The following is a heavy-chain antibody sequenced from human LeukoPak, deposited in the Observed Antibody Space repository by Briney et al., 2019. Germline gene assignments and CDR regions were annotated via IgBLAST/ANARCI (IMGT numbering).Heavy chain of an antibody. CDR1: GFTFNSYW. CDR2: ISGGST. D-gene: IGHD3-10*01. Sequence: GGSLRLSCAASGFTFNSYWMTWVRQAPGKGLEWVSSISGGSTYYADSVKGRFTISRDNSKNTLCLQMNSLRAEDTAVYYCAKEEAGGVPRYFDYWGQGTLVTVSS. V-gene: IGHV3-23*01. J-gene: IGHJ4*02. CDR3: AKEEAGGVPRYFDY.